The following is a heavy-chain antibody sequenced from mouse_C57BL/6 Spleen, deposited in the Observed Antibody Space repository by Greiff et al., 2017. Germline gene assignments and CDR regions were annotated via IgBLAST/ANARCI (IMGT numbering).Heavy chain of an antibody. CDR1: GYTFTEYT. J-gene: IGHJ1*03. CDR2: FYPGSGSI. D-gene: IGHD1-1*01. Sequence: VQLQQSGAELVKPGASVKLSCKASGYTFTEYTIHWVKQRPGQGLEWIGWFYPGSGSIKYNEKFKDKATLTADKSSSPVYMELSRLTSEDSAVFVCARPEDDYYGSSWGYFDVWGTGTTVTVSS. CDR3: ARPEDDYYGSSWGYFDV. V-gene: IGHV1-62-2*01.